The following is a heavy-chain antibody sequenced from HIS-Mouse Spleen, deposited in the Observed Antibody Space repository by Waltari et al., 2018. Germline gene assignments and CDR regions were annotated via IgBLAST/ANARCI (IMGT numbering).Heavy chain of an antibody. J-gene: IGHJ5*02. CDR3: ARSPYYDFWSGYSDNWFDP. V-gene: IGHV4-31*03. Sequence: QVQLQESGPGLVKPSQTLSLTCTVSGGSISSGCYYWSWLRQHTGEGLEWIGYICYSGSTYYNPSLKSRVTISVDTSKNQFSLKLSSVTAADTAVYYCARSPYYDFWSGYSDNWFDPWGQGTLVTVSS. CDR2: ICYSGST. D-gene: IGHD3-3*01. CDR1: GGSISSGCYY.